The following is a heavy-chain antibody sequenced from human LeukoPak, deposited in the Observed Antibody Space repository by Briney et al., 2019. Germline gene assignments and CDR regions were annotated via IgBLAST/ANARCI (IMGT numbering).Heavy chain of an antibody. CDR2: IYSGGST. Sequence: GGSLRLSCAASGFTVSSNYMSWVRQAPGKGLEWVSVIYSGGSTYYADSVKGRFTISRDNSKNTPYLQMNSLRAEDTAVYYCARGAPPTYYYDSSGYYFDYWGQGTLVTVSS. V-gene: IGHV3-66*01. J-gene: IGHJ4*02. CDR3: ARGAPPTYYYDSSGYYFDY. CDR1: GFTVSSNY. D-gene: IGHD3-22*01.